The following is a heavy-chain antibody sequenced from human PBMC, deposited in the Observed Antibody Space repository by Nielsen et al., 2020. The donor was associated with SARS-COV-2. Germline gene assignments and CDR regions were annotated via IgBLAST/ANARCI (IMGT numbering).Heavy chain of an antibody. Sequence: GGSLRLSCAASGITFGTYTMNWVRQVPGKGLEWVADIKPDGSEKFYVDSVKGRFTISRDNAKNSMSLQMNSLRVEDTAVYYCARDWSRAFDVWGQGTMVTVSS. CDR3: ARDWSRAFDV. J-gene: IGHJ3*01. V-gene: IGHV3-7*01. CDR1: GITFGTYT. CDR2: IKPDGSEK.